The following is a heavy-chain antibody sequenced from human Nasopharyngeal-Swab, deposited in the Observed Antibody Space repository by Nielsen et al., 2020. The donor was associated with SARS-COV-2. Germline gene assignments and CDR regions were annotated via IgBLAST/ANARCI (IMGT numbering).Heavy chain of an antibody. CDR2: ISYDGTNNK. J-gene: IGHJ4*02. D-gene: IGHD6-13*01. CDR3: AKLIAATGSDY. Sequence: VRQAPGKGLEWVAVISYDGTNNKYYGDSVKGRFTISRDNSKNTLYLQMNSLRAEDTAVYYCAKLIAATGSDYWGQGTLVTVSS. V-gene: IGHV3-30*18.